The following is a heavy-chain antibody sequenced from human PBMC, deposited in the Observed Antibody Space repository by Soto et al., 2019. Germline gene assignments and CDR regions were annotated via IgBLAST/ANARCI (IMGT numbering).Heavy chain of an antibody. Sequence: GSMQVSCKAPGYTFTSSYMDWVRQAHGQGVEWMGIINPSGGSTSYAQKFQGRVTMTRDTSTSTVYMEMSSLRSEDTAVYYCARDWPVELWLVDRYHYYGMDVWGQGTTGTV. J-gene: IGHJ6*02. CDR2: INPSGGST. V-gene: IGHV1-46*01. D-gene: IGHD3-22*01. CDR1: GYTFTSSY. CDR3: ARDWPVELWLVDRYHYYGMDV.